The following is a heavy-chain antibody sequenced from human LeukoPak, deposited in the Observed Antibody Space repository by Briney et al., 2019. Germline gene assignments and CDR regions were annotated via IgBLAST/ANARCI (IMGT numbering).Heavy chain of an antibody. Sequence: GGSLRLSCAASGFIFREYAMTWVRQAPGKGLEWVSSITASDYTTYADSVKGRFTTSRDNSKNTLYLQMDSLRGDDTALYHCARDPNGDYIGAFDNWGQGTVVTVSS. V-gene: IGHV3-23*01. CDR3: ARDPNGDYIGAFDN. J-gene: IGHJ3*02. CDR2: ITASDYTT. CDR1: GFIFREYA. D-gene: IGHD4-17*01.